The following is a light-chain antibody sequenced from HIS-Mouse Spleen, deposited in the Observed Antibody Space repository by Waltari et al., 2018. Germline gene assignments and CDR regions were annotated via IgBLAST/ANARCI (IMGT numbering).Light chain of an antibody. Sequence: SYELTQPPSVSVSPGQTARITCSGDALPKKYAYWYQQKSGQAPVLVIDEDSKRPPGIPGRFSASSSGTMATLTISGAQVEDEADYYCYSADSSGNHRVFGGGTKLTVL. J-gene: IGLJ2*01. CDR1: ALPKKY. V-gene: IGLV3-10*01. CDR2: EDS. CDR3: YSADSSGNHRV.